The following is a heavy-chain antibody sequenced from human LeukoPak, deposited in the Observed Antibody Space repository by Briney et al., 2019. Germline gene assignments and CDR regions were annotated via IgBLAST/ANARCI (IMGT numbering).Heavy chain of an antibody. Sequence: GGSLRLSCAASGFTFSSYAMSWVRQAPGKGLEWVSAISGSGGSTYYADSVKGRFTISRDNSKNTLYLQTYSLRAEDTAVYYCANTKAGYCSGGSCHDYWGQGTLVTVSS. D-gene: IGHD2-15*01. J-gene: IGHJ4*02. CDR1: GFTFSSYA. V-gene: IGHV3-23*01. CDR2: ISGSGGST. CDR3: ANTKAGYCSGGSCHDY.